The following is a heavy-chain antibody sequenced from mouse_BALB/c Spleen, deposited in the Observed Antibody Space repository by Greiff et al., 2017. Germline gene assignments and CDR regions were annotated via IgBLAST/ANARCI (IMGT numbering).Heavy chain of an antibody. V-gene: IGHV2-2*02. CDR2: IWSGGST. D-gene: IGHD2-4*01. CDR1: GFSLTSYG. Sequence: VQVVESGPGLVQPSQSLSITCTVSGFSLTSYGVHWVRQSPGKGLEWLGVIWSGGSTDYNAAFISRLSISKDNSKSQVFFKMNSLQANDTAIYYCATSTMITTGAMDYWGQGTSVTVSS. J-gene: IGHJ4*01. CDR3: ATSTMITTGAMDY.